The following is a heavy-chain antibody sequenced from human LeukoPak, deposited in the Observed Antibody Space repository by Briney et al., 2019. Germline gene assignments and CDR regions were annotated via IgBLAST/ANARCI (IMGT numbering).Heavy chain of an antibody. CDR2: ISYDGSNK. CDR3: ARVHRGYALDY. D-gene: IGHD3-10*01. V-gene: IGHV3-30-3*01. CDR1: GFTFSSYA. J-gene: IGHJ4*02. Sequence: GGSLRLSCAASGFTFSSYAMHWVRQAPGKVLEWVAVISYDGSNKYYADSVKGRFTISRDNSKNTLYLQMNSLRAEDTAVYYCARVHRGYALDYWGQGTLVTVSS.